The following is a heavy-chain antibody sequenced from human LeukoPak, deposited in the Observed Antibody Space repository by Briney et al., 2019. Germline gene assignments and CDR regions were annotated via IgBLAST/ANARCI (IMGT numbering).Heavy chain of an antibody. V-gene: IGHV1-18*01. CDR3: ARDRRITMVRGARGCWFDP. CDR2: ISAYNGNT. CDR1: GYTFTSYG. J-gene: IGHJ5*02. Sequence: ASVNVSCKASGYTFTSYGISWVRQAPGQGLEWMGWISAYNGNTNYAQKLQGRVTMTTDTSTSTAYMELRSLRSDDTAVYYCARDRRITMVRGARGCWFDPWGQGTLVTVSS. D-gene: IGHD3-10*01.